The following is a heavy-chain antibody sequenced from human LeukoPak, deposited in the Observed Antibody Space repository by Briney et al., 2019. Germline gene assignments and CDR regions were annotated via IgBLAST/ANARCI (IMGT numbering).Heavy chain of an antibody. Sequence: PSETLSLTCTVSGASISSYYWSWVRQPAGEGLEWIGRIYTNGSTSYKPSLKSRVTMSVDTSKNQFSLKLTSVTAADTAVYYCARDGVENSSWYPLDSWGPGTLVTVSS. CDR2: IYTNGST. V-gene: IGHV4-4*07. CDR3: ARDGVENSSWYPLDS. CDR1: GASISSYY. J-gene: IGHJ4*02. D-gene: IGHD6-13*01.